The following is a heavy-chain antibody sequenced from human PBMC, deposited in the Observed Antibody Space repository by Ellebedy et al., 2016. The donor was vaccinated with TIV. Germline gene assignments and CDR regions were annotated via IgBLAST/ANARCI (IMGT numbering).Heavy chain of an antibody. CDR2: VYASGST. V-gene: IGHV4-4*07. J-gene: IGHJ4*02. Sequence: SETLSLXCTASGGSFGSYYWSWIRQSAGKGLEWIGRVYASGSTNYNPSLESRVTMSADASQEQFSLKLTSVTAADSAVYYCARSRPFYSFDYWGQGILVTVSS. CDR3: ARSRPFYSFDY. D-gene: IGHD6-6*01. CDR1: GGSFGSYY.